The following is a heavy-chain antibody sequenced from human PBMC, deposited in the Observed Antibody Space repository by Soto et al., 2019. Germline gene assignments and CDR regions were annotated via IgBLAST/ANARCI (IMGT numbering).Heavy chain of an antibody. Sequence: SETLSLTCTVSGGSISSYYWGWVRQPPGKGLEWIGYIYYSGSTNYNPSLKSRVTISVDTSKNQFSLKVSSLTVADTAVYYCGKLGTSLVNYWGQGTLVTVSS. V-gene: IGHV4-59*08. CDR1: GGSISSYY. D-gene: IGHD3-22*01. CDR2: IYYSGST. J-gene: IGHJ4*02. CDR3: GKLGTSLVNY.